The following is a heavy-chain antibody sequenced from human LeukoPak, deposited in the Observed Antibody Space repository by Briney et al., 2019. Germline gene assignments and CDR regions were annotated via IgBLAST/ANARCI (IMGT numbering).Heavy chain of an antibody. V-gene: IGHV1-18*01. J-gene: IGHJ3*02. CDR1: GFTFTNYG. D-gene: IGHD3-3*01. Sequence: VASVKVSCKASGFTFTNYGISWVRQAPGQGLEWMGWISGDNDNTNYAQKLHGRVTMTTDTSTRTAYMELRSLRYDDTAVYYCARGPRRVYDFWSGYHGAFDIWGQGTMVTVSS. CDR2: ISGDNDNT. CDR3: ARGPRRVYDFWSGYHGAFDI.